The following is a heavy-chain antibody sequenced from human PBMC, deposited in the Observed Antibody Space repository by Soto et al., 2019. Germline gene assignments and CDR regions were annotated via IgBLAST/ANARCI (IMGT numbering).Heavy chain of an antibody. Sequence: QVQLQESGPGLVKPSQTLSLPCTVSGGSISCGGYYWSWIRQHPEKGLEWIGYTYYSGSTYYNPSLKSRVTISVDTSKNQFSLKLSSVTAADTAVYYCARVGGINWFDPWGQGTLVTVSS. CDR2: TYYSGST. J-gene: IGHJ5*02. D-gene: IGHD1-20*01. V-gene: IGHV4-31*03. CDR3: ARVGGINWFDP. CDR1: GGSISCGGYY.